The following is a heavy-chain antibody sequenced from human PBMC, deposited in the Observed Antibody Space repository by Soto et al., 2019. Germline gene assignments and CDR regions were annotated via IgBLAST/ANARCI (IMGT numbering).Heavy chain of an antibody. CDR2: TNPKSGVT. CDR3: ARAHVRLQLGSSDY. Sequence: QVQLVQSGAEVKKPGASVKVSCKASGYSFTGYFMHWVRQVPGQGLEWMGWTNPKSGVTKYPQKFQGRVTMTRDTSISTASMELTRLRSDDTAVYYCARAHVRLQLGSSDYWGQGTLVIGSS. J-gene: IGHJ4*02. CDR1: GYSFTGYF. V-gene: IGHV1-2*02. D-gene: IGHD6-25*01.